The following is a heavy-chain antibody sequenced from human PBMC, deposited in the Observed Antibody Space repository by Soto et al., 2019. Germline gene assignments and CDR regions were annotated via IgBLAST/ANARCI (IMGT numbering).Heavy chain of an antibody. V-gene: IGHV3-53*04. D-gene: IGHD6-19*01. Sequence: GGSLRLSCAASGFSVSDTYMSWVRQAPGKGLEWVSLMYTGGDTYYADSVRGRFTISRHTSKNTLYLQMNSLRPEDTAVYYCARGGSGWYLNAFDIWGQGTMVTVSS. CDR3: ARGGSGWYLNAFDI. CDR1: GFSVSDTY. J-gene: IGHJ3*02. CDR2: MYTGGDT.